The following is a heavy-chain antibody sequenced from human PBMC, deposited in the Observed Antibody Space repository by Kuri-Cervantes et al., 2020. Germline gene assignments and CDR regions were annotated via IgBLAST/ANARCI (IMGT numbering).Heavy chain of an antibody. Sequence: SETLSLTCAVSGGSISSSNWWSWVRQPAGKGLEWIGRIYTSGSTNYNPSLKSRVTMSVDTSKNQFSLKLSSVTAADTAVYYCARGPSYGLNFFDYWGQGTLVTVSS. J-gene: IGHJ4*02. D-gene: IGHD5-18*01. CDR2: IYTSGST. V-gene: IGHV4-4*07. CDR3: ARGPSYGLNFFDY. CDR1: GGSISSSNW.